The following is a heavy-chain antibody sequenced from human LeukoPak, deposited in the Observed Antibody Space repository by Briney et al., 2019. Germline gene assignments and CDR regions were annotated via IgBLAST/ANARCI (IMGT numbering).Heavy chain of an antibody. CDR1: GYTFTSYD. J-gene: IGHJ1*01. D-gene: IGHD1-26*01. CDR3: ARGIVGATSGSEYFQH. Sequence: ASVKVSCKASGYTFTSYDINWVRQATGQGLEWMGWMNPNSGNTGCAQKFQGRVTITRNTSIRTAYMELSSLRSEDTAVYYCARGIVGATSGSEYFQHWGQGTLVTVSS. V-gene: IGHV1-8*03. CDR2: MNPNSGNT.